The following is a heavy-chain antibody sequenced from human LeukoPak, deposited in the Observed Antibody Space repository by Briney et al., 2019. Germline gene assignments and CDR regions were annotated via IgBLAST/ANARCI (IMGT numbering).Heavy chain of an antibody. CDR2: IKQDGSEK. CDR1: GFTLSNYW. Sequence: GGSLRLSCAASGFTLSNYWMSWVRQAPGKGLEWVANIKQDGSEKYYVDSVKGRFTISRDNSKNTLYLQMNSLRAEDTAVYYCAKDHERGYSTRSAGMDVWGQGTTVTVSS. V-gene: IGHV3-7*01. D-gene: IGHD6-13*01. CDR3: AKDHERGYSTRSAGMDV. J-gene: IGHJ6*02.